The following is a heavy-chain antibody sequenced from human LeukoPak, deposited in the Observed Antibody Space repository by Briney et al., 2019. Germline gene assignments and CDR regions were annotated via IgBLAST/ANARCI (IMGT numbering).Heavy chain of an antibody. V-gene: IGHV3-30*18. CDR3: AKGSTLLRYFDWLLVY. CDR2: ISYDGSNK. J-gene: IGHJ4*02. CDR1: GFTFSSYG. Sequence: PGGSLRLSCAASGFTFSSYGMHWVRQAPGKGLEWVAVISYDGSNKYYADSVKGRFTISRDNSKNTLYLQMNSLRAEDTAVYYCAKGSTLLRYFDWLLVYWGQGTLVTVSS. D-gene: IGHD3-9*01.